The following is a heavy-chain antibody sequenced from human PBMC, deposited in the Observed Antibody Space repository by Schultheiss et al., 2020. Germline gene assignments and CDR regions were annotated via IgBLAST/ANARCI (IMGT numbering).Heavy chain of an antibody. CDR3: AALVDTAIDDAFDI. Sequence: GGSLRLSCAASGFTVSSNYMSWVRQAPGKGLEWVSVIYSGGSTYYADSVKGRFTISRDNSKNTLYLQMNSLRAEDTAVYYCAALVDTAIDDAFDIWGQGTMVTVSS. V-gene: IGHV3-53*01. CDR1: GFTVSSNY. J-gene: IGHJ3*02. CDR2: IYSGGST. D-gene: IGHD5-18*01.